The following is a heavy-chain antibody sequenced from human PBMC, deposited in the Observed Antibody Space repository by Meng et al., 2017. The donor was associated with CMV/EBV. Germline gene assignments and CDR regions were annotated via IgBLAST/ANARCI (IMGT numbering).Heavy chain of an antibody. V-gene: IGHV3-11*01. CDR2: ISSSGSTI. CDR1: GGSISSYY. J-gene: IGHJ4*02. D-gene: IGHD1-26*01. Sequence: LSLTCTVSGGSISSYYWSWIRQAPGKGLEWVSYISSSGSTIYYADSVKGRFTISRDNAKNSLYLQMNSLRAEDTAVYYCARDRSRIVGVRIVNYWGQGTLVTVSS. CDR3: ARDRSRIVGVRIVNY.